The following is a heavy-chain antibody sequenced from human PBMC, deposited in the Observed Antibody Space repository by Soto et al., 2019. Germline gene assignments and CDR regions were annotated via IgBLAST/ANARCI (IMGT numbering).Heavy chain of an antibody. CDR3: ATRIAQSIY. Sequence: PGGSLRLSCAASGFTVNDYAMSWVRQAPGKGLEWVSAISGSCKSNTFYADSVKGRFTISRDNSENTLYLQMNGLRADDSAVYYCATRIAQSIYWGQGTLVTVSS. D-gene: IGHD2-15*01. J-gene: IGHJ4*02. CDR1: GFTVNDYA. CDR2: ISGSCKSNT. V-gene: IGHV3-23*01.